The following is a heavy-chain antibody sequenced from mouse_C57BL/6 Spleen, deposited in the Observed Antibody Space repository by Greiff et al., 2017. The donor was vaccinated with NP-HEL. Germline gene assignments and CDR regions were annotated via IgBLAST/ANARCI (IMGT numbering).Heavy chain of an antibody. J-gene: IGHJ3*01. D-gene: IGHD2-5*01. V-gene: IGHV1-7*01. CDR1: GYTFTSYW. CDR3: ARPGSNYVGFAY. CDR2: INPSSGYT. Sequence: VQLQQSGAELAKPGASVKLSCKASGYTFTSYWMHWVKQRPGQGLEWIGYINPSSGYTKYNQKFKDKATLTADKSSRTAYMQLSSLTYEDSAVYYCARPGSNYVGFAYWGQGTLVTVSA.